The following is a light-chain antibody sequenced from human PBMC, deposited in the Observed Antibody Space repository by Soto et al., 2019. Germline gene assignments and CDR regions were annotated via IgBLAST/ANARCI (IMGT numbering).Light chain of an antibody. CDR3: QHYDTSPPLT. J-gene: IGKJ4*01. Sequence: EIVLTQSPGTLSLSPGDRATLSCRASQSVSRNYLAWYQQKPGQAPRLLLYGASSRATGIPDRFSGSGFGTDFTLTISRLEPEDFAVYYCQHYDTSPPLTFGGGTKVEIK. V-gene: IGKV3-20*01. CDR1: QSVSRNY. CDR2: GAS.